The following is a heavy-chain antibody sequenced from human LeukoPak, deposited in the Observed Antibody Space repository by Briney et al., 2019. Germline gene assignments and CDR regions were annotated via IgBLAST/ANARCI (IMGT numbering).Heavy chain of an antibody. V-gene: IGHV3-7*03. CDR1: GFTFSTYR. Sequence: GGSLRLSCAASGFTFSTYRMSWLRQAPGKGLEWVANMKPDGGEIYYVDSVKGRFTISRDNSKNSLYLQMNSLRAEDTAVYYCARDLVVPAAMGYFDYWGRGTLVTVSS. CDR3: ARDLVVPAAMGYFDY. J-gene: IGHJ4*02. D-gene: IGHD2-2*01. CDR2: MKPDGGEI.